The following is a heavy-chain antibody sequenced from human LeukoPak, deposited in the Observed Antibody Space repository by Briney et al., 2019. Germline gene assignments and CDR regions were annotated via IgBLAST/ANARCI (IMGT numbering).Heavy chain of an antibody. V-gene: IGHV1-69*05. Sequence: GASVKFSCKASGGTFSSYAISWVRQAPGQGLEWMGGIIPIFGTANYAQKFQGRVTITRDTSASTAYMELSSLRSEDTAVYYCARDLSGRDSSGYYSGYYYGMDVWGQGTTVTVSS. CDR3: ARDLSGRDSSGYYSGYYYGMDV. CDR2: IIPIFGTA. D-gene: IGHD3-22*01. CDR1: GGTFSSYA. J-gene: IGHJ6*02.